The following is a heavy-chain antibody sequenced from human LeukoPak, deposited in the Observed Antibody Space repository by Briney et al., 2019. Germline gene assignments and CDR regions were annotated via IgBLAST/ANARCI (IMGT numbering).Heavy chain of an antibody. D-gene: IGHD6-19*01. CDR3: ARSHSSGWYSAGLPFDP. V-gene: IGHV3-30-3*01. Sequence: GGSLRLSRAASGFTFSSYAMHWVRQAPGKGLEWVAVISYDGSNKYYADSVKGRFTISRDNSKNTLYLQMNSLRAEDTAVYYCARSHSSGWYSAGLPFDPWGQGTLVTVSS. CDR1: GFTFSSYA. CDR2: ISYDGSNK. J-gene: IGHJ5*02.